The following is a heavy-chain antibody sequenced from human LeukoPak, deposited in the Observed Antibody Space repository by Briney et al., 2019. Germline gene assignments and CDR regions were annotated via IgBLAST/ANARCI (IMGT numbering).Heavy chain of an antibody. D-gene: IGHD3-3*01. Sequence: ASVKVSCKTSGYTFTRYHIHWVRQAPGQGLEWRGVINPSGGTTTYAQNFQGRVTMTRDTSTITVYMELSSLRSDDTAVYYCAREAIFGVVREYYFDYWGQGTLVTVS. J-gene: IGHJ4*02. CDR1: GYTFTRYH. CDR2: INPSGGTT. V-gene: IGHV1-46*01. CDR3: AREAIFGVVREYYFDY.